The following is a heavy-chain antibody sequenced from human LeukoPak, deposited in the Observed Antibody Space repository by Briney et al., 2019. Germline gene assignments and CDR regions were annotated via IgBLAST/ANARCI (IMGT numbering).Heavy chain of an antibody. CDR3: ARASRYHKNTRFDY. Sequence: SQTLSLTCAISGDSVSSNSAAWNWIKQSPSRGLEWLGRTYYRSKWYNDYAVSVKSRITINPDTSKNQFSLQLNSVTPEDTAVYYCARASRYHKNTRFDYWGQGTLVTVSS. D-gene: IGHD1-14*01. J-gene: IGHJ4*02. CDR2: TYYRSKWYN. CDR1: GDSVSSNSAA. V-gene: IGHV6-1*01.